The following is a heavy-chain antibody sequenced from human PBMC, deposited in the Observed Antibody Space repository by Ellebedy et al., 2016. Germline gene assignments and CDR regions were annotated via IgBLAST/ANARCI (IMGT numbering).Heavy chain of an antibody. CDR3: ARDRSSGFGELAP. J-gene: IGHJ5*02. V-gene: IGHV4-34*01. D-gene: IGHD3-10*01. Sequence: SETLSLTCAVYGGSFSGYYWSWIRQPPGKGLEWIGEINHSGSTNYNPSLKSRVTISVDTSKNQFSLQLNSVTPEDTAVYYCARDRSSGFGELAPWGQGTLVTVSS. CDR1: GGSFSGYY. CDR2: INHSGST.